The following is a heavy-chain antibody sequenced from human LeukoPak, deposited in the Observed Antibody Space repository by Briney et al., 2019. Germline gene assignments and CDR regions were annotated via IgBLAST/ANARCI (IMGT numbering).Heavy chain of an antibody. CDR3: ARDQVVTPFDY. CDR2: IYHRGST. CDR1: GGSISSGGYY. V-gene: IGHV4-30-2*01. Sequence: SETLSLTCTVSGGSISSGGYYWSWIRQPPGKGLEWIGYIYHRGSTYYNPSLKSRVTISVDRSKNQFSLKLSSVTAADTAVYYCARDQVVTPFDYWGQGTLVTVSS. J-gene: IGHJ4*02. D-gene: IGHD4-23*01.